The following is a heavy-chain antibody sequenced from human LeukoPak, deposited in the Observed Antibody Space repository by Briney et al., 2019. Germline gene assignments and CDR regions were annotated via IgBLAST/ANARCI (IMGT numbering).Heavy chain of an antibody. Sequence: SETLSLTCTVSGVSISSNYWSWVRQPPGKGLEWIGYIHYSGRTNYNPSLKSRVTIAVDTSKTQFSLRLSSVTAADTAGYYCATEVAPSDHYYYYGMDVWGEGTTVTVSS. D-gene: IGHD5-12*01. CDR1: GVSISSNY. CDR2: IHYSGRT. V-gene: IGHV4-59*01. CDR3: ATEVAPSDHYYYYGMDV. J-gene: IGHJ6*04.